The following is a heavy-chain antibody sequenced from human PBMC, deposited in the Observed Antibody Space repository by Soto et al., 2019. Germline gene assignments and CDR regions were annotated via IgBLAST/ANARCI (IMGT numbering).Heavy chain of an antibody. Sequence: QVQLQQWGAGLLKPSETLSLTCAVYGGSFSGYYWSWIRQPPGKGLEWIGEINHSGSTNYNPSLKSRVTISVDTSKNQFSLKLSSVTAADTAVYYCARVLIAAPDYWGQGTLATVSS. CDR2: INHSGST. D-gene: IGHD6-13*01. J-gene: IGHJ4*02. CDR3: ARVLIAAPDY. CDR1: GGSFSGYY. V-gene: IGHV4-34*01.